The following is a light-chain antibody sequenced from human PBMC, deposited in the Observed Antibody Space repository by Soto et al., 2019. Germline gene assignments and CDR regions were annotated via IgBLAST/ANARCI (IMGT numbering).Light chain of an antibody. Sequence: DIQMTQSPSSLSASVGDRVTITCRASQTISTYLNWYQQNPGKAPKLLIYAASSLQSGVPSRFSGSGSGTDFTHTISSLQPEDFATYYCQQSSGIPYTFGQGTKLEIK. J-gene: IGKJ2*01. CDR2: AAS. CDR3: QQSSGIPYT. V-gene: IGKV1-39*01. CDR1: QTISTY.